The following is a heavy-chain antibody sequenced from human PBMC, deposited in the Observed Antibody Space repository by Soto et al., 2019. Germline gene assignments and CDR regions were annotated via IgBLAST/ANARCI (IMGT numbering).Heavy chain of an antibody. J-gene: IGHJ3*02. V-gene: IGHV1-18*01. CDR3: ARAPLYSTSPKSAFDI. Sequence: QVQLVQSGPEVKKPGASVKVSCKASGYTFTSYGISWVRQAPGQGLEWMGWISTYNGNPNYAQKLQGRVTMTTDTSTSTAYMELRSLRSHDTAVFYCARAPLYSTSPKSAFDIWGQGTGVTVSS. CDR2: ISTYNGNP. D-gene: IGHD6-6*01. CDR1: GYTFTSYG.